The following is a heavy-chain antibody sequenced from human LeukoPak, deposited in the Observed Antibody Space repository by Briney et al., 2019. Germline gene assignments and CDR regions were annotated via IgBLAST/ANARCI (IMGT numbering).Heavy chain of an antibody. J-gene: IGHJ5*02. D-gene: IGHD3-22*01. Sequence: GGSLRLSCAASGFTFDDYDMSWVRQAPGKGLERVSGINWNGGSTGYADSVKGRFTISRDNAKNSLYLQMNSLRAEDTALYYCARFTTSFWFDPWGQGTLDTVSS. CDR3: ARFTTSFWFDP. CDR1: GFTFDDYD. CDR2: INWNGGST. V-gene: IGHV3-20*04.